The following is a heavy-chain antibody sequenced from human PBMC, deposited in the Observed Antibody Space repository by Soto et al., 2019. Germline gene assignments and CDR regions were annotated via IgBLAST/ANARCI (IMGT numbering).Heavy chain of an antibody. V-gene: IGHV1-69*10. D-gene: IGHD3-9*01. CDR2: IIPILGIA. CDR1: GGTFSSYA. J-gene: IGHJ4*02. CDR3: ARGPDILSGYYYLDY. Sequence: ASVKVSFKASGGTFSSYAISWVRQAPGQGLEWMGGIIPILGIANYAQKFQGRVTITADKSTSTAYMELSSLRSEDTAVYYCARGPDILSGYYYLDYWGQGTLVTVSS.